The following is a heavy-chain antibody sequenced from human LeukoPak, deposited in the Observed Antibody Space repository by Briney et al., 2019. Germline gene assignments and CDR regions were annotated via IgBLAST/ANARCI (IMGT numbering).Heavy chain of an antibody. D-gene: IGHD3-9*01. J-gene: IGHJ4*02. CDR2: IRNSDNII. Sequence: PGGSLRLSCAASGFTFSSYEMNWVRQAPGKGLEWVSYIRNSDNIIYYADSVKGRFTISRDNAKNSLYLQMNSLRVEDTAVYYCAKGLRYSDNWGQGTLVTVSS. CDR1: GFTFSSYE. CDR3: AKGLRYSDN. V-gene: IGHV3-48*03.